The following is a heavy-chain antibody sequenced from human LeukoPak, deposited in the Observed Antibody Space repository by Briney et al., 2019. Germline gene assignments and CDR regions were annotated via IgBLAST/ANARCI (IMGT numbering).Heavy chain of an antibody. CDR1: GYTFTDYY. CDR2: INLNSGGT. Sequence: ASVKVSCKASGYTFTDYYMHWVRQAPGQGLEWMGWINLNSGGTNLAQELQGRVTMTRDTSISTAYMELNRLRSDDTAMYYCANIQKWLPYWGQGTLVTVSS. V-gene: IGHV1-2*02. CDR3: ANIQKWLPY. D-gene: IGHD5-18*01. J-gene: IGHJ4*02.